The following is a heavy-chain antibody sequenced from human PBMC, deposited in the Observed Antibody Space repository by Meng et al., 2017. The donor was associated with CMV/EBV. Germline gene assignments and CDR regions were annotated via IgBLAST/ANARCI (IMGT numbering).Heavy chain of an antibody. V-gene: IGHV3-49*04. Sequence: GESLKISCTASGFTFGDYAMSWVRQAPGKGLEWVGFIRSKAYGGTTEYAASVKGRFTISRDDYKSIAYLQMNSLKTEDTALYYCTRVAVILGLPLDYWGQGTLVTVSS. D-gene: IGHD3-16*01. CDR1: GFTFGDYA. CDR3: TRVAVILGLPLDY. J-gene: IGHJ4*02. CDR2: IRSKAYGGTT.